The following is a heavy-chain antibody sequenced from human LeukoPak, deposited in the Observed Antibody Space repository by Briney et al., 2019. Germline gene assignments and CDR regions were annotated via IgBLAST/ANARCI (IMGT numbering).Heavy chain of an antibody. J-gene: IGHJ6*02. V-gene: IGHV1-8*01. D-gene: IGHD6-19*01. CDR3: ARAGPYSSGWYALPYYYYGMDV. CDR2: MNPNSGNT. Sequence: ASVKVSCKASGYTFTSYDINWVRQATGQGLEWMGWMNPNSGNTGYAQKFQGRVSMTRDTSISTAYMELSSLRSEDTAVYYCARAGPYSSGWYALPYYYYGMDVWGQGTTVTVSS. CDR1: GYTFTSYD.